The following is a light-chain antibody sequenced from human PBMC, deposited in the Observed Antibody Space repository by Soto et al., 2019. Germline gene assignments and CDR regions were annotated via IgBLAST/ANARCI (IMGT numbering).Light chain of an antibody. CDR2: LGS. J-gene: IGKJ3*01. CDR3: MQALQTPFT. V-gene: IGKV2-28*01. Sequence: DIVMTQSPLSLPVTPGEPASISCRSSQSLLHSNGYNYLDWYLQKPGQSPQLLIYLGSNRASGVPDRLSGSGSGTDFTLKISRVEAEDVGVYYCMQALQTPFTFGHGTKVDIK. CDR1: QSLLHSNGYNY.